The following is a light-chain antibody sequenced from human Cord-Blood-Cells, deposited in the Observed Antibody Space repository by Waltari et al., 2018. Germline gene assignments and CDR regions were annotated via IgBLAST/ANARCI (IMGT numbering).Light chain of an antibody. V-gene: IGKV3-11*01. CDR3: QQRSNWPPLT. CDR2: DAS. J-gene: IGKJ4*01. CDR1: QSFSSY. Sequence: ALTQSPATLSLSPGARATVSFRASQSFSSYLACYQQKPGQAPRLLIYDASNRATGIPARFSGSGSGTDFTLTISSLEPEDFAVYYCQQRSNWPPLTFGGGTKVEIK.